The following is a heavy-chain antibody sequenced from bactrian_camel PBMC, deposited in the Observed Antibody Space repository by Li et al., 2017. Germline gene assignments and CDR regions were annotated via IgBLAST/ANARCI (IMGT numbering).Heavy chain of an antibody. D-gene: IGHD2*01. Sequence: HVQLVESGGGSVQVGGSLTLACTAHGFTANKCGMDWYRQAAGKQRQWVSHVLPDGSATFPDPVKGRFNITKDNAKNTLYLRMDSLKPSDTGTYYCAADSWLPPPSTSTRLWYATYENYHWGQGTQVTVS. CDR1: GFTANKCG. CDR3: AADSWLPPPSTSTRLWYATYENYH. CDR2: VLPDGSA. V-gene: IGHV3S53*01. J-gene: IGHJ4*01.